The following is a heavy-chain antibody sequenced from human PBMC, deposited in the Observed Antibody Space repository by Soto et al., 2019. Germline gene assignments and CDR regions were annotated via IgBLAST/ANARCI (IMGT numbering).Heavy chain of an antibody. J-gene: IGHJ4*02. CDR3: AKVHGSGSYNNFPDY. V-gene: IGHV3-23*01. CDR1: GFPFSSYA. D-gene: IGHD3-10*01. CDR2: ISGSGGST. Sequence: EVQLLESGGGLVQPGGSLGLSCAASGFPFSSYAMSWVRQGPGKGLEWVSLISGSGGSTYYADTVKGRFTISRDNSRDTLYLQMSSLRAEDTAVYYCAKVHGSGSYNNFPDYWGQGTLVTVSS.